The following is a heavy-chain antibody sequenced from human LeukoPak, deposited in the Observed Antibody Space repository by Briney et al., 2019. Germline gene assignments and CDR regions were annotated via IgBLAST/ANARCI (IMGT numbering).Heavy chain of an antibody. D-gene: IGHD6-13*01. CDR1: GGSFSGYY. CDR2: INHSGST. V-gene: IGHV4-34*01. CDR3: ARVKNRIAAAGTGWFDP. Sequence: SETLSLTCAVYGGSFSGYYWSWIRQPPGKGLEWIAEINHSGSTNYNPSLKSRVTISVDTSKNQFSLKLSSVTAADTAVYYCARVKNRIAAAGTGWFDPWGQGTLVTVSS. J-gene: IGHJ5*02.